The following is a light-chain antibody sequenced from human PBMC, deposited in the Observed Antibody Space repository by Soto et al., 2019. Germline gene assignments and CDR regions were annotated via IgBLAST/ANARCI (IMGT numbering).Light chain of an antibody. CDR2: GAS. CDR3: QQSFVPPRT. Sequence: DIVMTQSPDTLSVSPGERATLSCRASQSVSNNLAWYQQKPGQAPRLLIYGASTRATGIPARFSGGGSGTEFTLTIDSLQPEDFATYYCQQSFVPPRTFGQGTKVEIK. V-gene: IGKV3-15*01. CDR1: QSVSNN. J-gene: IGKJ1*01.